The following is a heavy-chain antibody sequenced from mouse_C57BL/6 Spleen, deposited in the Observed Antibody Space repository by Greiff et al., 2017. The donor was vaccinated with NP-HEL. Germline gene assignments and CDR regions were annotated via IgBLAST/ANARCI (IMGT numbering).Heavy chain of an antibody. CDR1: GYTFTSYW. V-gene: IGHV1-52*01. CDR3: ARKGYGSSPFAY. Sequence: QVQLQQPGAELVRPGSSVKLSCKASGYTFTSYWMHWVKQRPIQGLEWIGNIDPSDSETHYNQKFKDKATLTVDKSSSTAYMQLSSLTSEDSAVYYCARKGYGSSPFAYWGQGTLVTVSA. D-gene: IGHD1-1*01. CDR2: IDPSDSET. J-gene: IGHJ3*01.